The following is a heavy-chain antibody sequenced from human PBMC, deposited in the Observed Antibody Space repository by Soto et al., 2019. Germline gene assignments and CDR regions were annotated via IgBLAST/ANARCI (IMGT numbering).Heavy chain of an antibody. CDR1: GDSISSRYDY. Sequence: QLQLQESGPGLVKPSETLSLTCTVSGDSISSRYDYWGWIRQPPGKGLEWIGTIYYSGSTYYNPSLKSRVTISVDTSKNQFSLNLTSVTAADTAVYYCARGRVQYSSSSFYFDYWGQGTLDTVSS. J-gene: IGHJ4*02. CDR3: ARGRVQYSSSSFYFDY. CDR2: IYYSGST. V-gene: IGHV4-39*01. D-gene: IGHD6-6*01.